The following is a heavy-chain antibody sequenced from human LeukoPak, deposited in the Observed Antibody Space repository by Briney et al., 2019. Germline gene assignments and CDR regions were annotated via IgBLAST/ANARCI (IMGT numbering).Heavy chain of an antibody. J-gene: IGHJ4*02. CDR1: GGSISNYC. V-gene: IGHV4-59*08. Sequence: SETLSLTCTVSGGSISNYCWSWIRQPPGKGLEWIGHIYYSGATKYNPSLKSRITISVDTSKNQFSLMLSSVTAADTAVYYCARFGITVVRGGKYYFDYWGQGTLVTVSS. D-gene: IGHD3-10*01. CDR2: IYYSGAT. CDR3: ARFGITVVRGGKYYFDY.